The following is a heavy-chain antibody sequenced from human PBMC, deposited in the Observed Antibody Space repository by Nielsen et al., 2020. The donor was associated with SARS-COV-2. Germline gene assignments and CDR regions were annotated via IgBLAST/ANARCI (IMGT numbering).Heavy chain of an antibody. CDR3: ARDSSTGYDWADYYYYYMDV. CDR2: ISSSSSYI. D-gene: IGHD5-12*01. V-gene: IGHV3-21*01. CDR1: GFTFSSYS. Sequence: GSLRLSCAASGFTFSSYSMNWVRQAPGKGLEWVSSISSSSSYIYYADSVKGRFTISRDNAKNSLYLQMNSLRAEDTAVYYCARDSSTGYDWADYYYYYMDVWGKGTTVTVSS. J-gene: IGHJ6*03.